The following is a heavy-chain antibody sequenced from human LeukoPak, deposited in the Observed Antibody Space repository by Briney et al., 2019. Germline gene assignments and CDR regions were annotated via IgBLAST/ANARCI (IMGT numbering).Heavy chain of an antibody. D-gene: IGHD2-15*01. J-gene: IGHJ4*02. CDR3: ARGVGYCSGGSCPAGYFDY. CDR1: GFTFSSYA. V-gene: IGHV3-23*01. Sequence: GGSLRLSCAASGFTFSSYAMSWVRQAPGKGLEWVSAISGSGGSTYYADSVKGRFTISRENAKNSLYLQMNSLRAGDTAVYYCARGVGYCSGGSCPAGYFDYWGQGTLVTVSS. CDR2: ISGSGGST.